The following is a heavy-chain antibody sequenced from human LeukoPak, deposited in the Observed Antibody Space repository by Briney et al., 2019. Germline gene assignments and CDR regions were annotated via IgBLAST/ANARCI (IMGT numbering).Heavy chain of an antibody. D-gene: IGHD2-2*01. CDR3: AREEVPNDY. CDR1: GFTLNSNA. Sequence: GGSLRLSCAVSGFTLNSNAMCWVRQAPGKGLEWVSASRIGVTTYYADSVEGRFTISRDTSKNTLYLQMNTLRPEDTAVYYCAREEVPNDYWGQGTRVTVSS. CDR2: SRIGVTT. V-gene: IGHV3-23*01. J-gene: IGHJ4*02.